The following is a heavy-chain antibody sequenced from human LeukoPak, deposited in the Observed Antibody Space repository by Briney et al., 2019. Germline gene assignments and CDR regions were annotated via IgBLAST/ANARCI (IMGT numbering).Heavy chain of an antibody. Sequence: KPSETLSLTCTVSGGSISSSSYYWGWIRQPPGKGLEWIGSIYYSGSTYYNPSLKSRVTISVDTSKNQFSLKLSSVTAADTAVYYCARTGPGEKGSVRGVIGWGQGTLVTVSS. CDR1: GGSISSSSYY. CDR2: IYYSGST. D-gene: IGHD3-10*01. V-gene: IGHV4-39*01. CDR3: ARTGPGEKGSVRGVIG. J-gene: IGHJ4*02.